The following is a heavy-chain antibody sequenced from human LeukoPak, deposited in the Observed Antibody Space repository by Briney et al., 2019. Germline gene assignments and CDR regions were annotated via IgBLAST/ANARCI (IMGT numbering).Heavy chain of an antibody. J-gene: IGHJ6*02. V-gene: IGHV4-59*12. CDR2: IYYSGST. Sequence: PSEALSLTCTVSGGSISSYYWSWIRQPPGKGLEWIGYIYYSGSTNYNPSLKSRVTISVDTSMNQFSLKLSSVTAADTAVYYCARSPYDFWSGSQRIPYYYGMDVWGQGTTVTVSS. CDR3: ARSPYDFWSGSQRIPYYYGMDV. CDR1: GGSISSYY. D-gene: IGHD3-3*01.